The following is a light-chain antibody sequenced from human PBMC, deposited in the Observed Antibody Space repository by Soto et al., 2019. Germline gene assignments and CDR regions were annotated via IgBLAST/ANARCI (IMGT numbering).Light chain of an antibody. V-gene: IGLV1-40*01. CDR1: SSNIGAGYD. CDR2: ANS. CDR3: QSYDSSLSGYV. Sequence: QSGLTQPPSVSGAPGQRVTISFTGSSSNIGAGYDVHWYQQLPGTAPQLLIYANSNRPSGVPGRFSGSKSGASASLAITGLQAEDEADYYCQSYDSSLSGYVFGTGTKVTVL. J-gene: IGLJ1*01.